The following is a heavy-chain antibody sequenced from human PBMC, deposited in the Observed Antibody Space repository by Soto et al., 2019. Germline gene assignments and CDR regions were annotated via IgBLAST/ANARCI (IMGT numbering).Heavy chain of an antibody. CDR1: GFTFSSYA. Sequence: GGSLRLSCAASGFTFSSYAMHWVRQAPGKGLEWVAVISYDGSNKYYADSVKGRFTISRDNSKNTLYLQMNSPRAEDTAVYYCARDPLWFGESYYGMDVWGQGTTVTVSS. V-gene: IGHV3-30-3*01. CDR3: ARDPLWFGESYYGMDV. D-gene: IGHD3-10*01. CDR2: ISYDGSNK. J-gene: IGHJ6*02.